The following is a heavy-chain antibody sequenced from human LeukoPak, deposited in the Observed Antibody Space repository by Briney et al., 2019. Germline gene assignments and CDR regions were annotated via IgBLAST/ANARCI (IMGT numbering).Heavy chain of an antibody. CDR2: IYPGDSDT. V-gene: IGHV5-51*01. J-gene: IGHJ3*02. Sequence: PGESLKISCKGSGYSFTSYWVGWVRRMPGKGLEWMGIIYPGDSDTRYSPSFQGQVTISADKSISTAYLQWSSLKASDTAMYYCGGGYCSSTSCPRDAFDIWGQGTMVTVSS. CDR1: GYSFTSYW. CDR3: GGGYCSSTSCPRDAFDI. D-gene: IGHD2-2*01.